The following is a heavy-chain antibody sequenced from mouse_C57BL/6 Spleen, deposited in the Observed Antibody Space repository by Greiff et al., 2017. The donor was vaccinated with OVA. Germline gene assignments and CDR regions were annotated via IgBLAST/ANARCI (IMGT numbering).Heavy chain of an antibody. CDR3: ARRDYGSSYGYFDV. Sequence: VQLQQPGAELVMPGASVKLSCKASGYTFTSYWMHWVKQRPGQGLEWIGEIDPSDSYTNYNQKLKGKSTLTVDKSSSTAYMQLSSLTSEDSAVYYCARRDYGSSYGYFDVWGTGTTVTVSS. CDR2: IDPSDSYT. CDR1: GYTFTSYW. V-gene: IGHV1-69*01. J-gene: IGHJ1*03. D-gene: IGHD1-1*01.